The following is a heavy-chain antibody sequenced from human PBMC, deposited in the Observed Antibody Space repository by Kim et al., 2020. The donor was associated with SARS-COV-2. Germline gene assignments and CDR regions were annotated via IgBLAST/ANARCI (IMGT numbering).Heavy chain of an antibody. CDR3: ARRYYYGSGSYQPPDH. V-gene: IGHV5-10-1*01. D-gene: IGHD3-10*01. CDR2: IDPSDSYT. J-gene: IGHJ4*02. Sequence: GESLKISCKGSGYSFTSYWISWVRQMPGKGLEWMGRIDPSDSYTNYSPSFQGHVTISADKSISTAYLQWSSLKASDTAMYYCARRYYYGSGSYQPPDHWGQGTLVTVSS. CDR1: GYSFTSYW.